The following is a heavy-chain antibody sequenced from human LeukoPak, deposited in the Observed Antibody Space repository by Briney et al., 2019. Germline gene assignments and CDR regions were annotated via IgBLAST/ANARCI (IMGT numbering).Heavy chain of an antibody. J-gene: IGHJ6*03. CDR3: ARDRRSLSHYYMDV. V-gene: IGHV3-53*01. CDR2: IYSGSST. CDR1: ALTPSSNY. Sequence: GRSLSPSCPLSALTPSSNYMSWVRQAPRKELEWVSGIYSGSSTYYADSVKGRFTISRDNSKNTLYLQMKSLRAEDTAVYYCARDRRSLSHYYMDVWGKGTTVTVSS. D-gene: IGHD4-17*01.